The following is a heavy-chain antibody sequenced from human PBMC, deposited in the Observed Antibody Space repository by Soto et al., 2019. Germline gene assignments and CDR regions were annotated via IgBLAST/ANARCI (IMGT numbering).Heavy chain of an antibody. V-gene: IGHV3-48*02. J-gene: IGHJ4*02. CDR3: ARAPGVDYYDSSGYLDY. Sequence: GGSLRLSCAASGFTFSSYSMNWVRQAPGKGLEWVSYISSSSSTIYYADSVKGRFTISRDNAKNSLYLQMNSLRDEDTAVYYCARAPGVDYYDSSGYLDYWGQGTLVTVSS. CDR2: ISSSSSTI. CDR1: GFTFSSYS. D-gene: IGHD3-22*01.